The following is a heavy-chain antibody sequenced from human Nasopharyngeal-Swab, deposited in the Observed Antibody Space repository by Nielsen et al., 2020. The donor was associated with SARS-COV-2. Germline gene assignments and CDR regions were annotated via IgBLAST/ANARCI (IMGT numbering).Heavy chain of an antibody. CDR2: ISYDGSNK. J-gene: IGHJ5*02. V-gene: IGHV3-30-3*01. CDR3: ASERVAWIVVVVAGREFDP. Sequence: GASLKISCAASGFTFSSYAMHWVRQAPGKGLEWVAVISYDGSNKYYADSVKGRFTISRDNSKNTLYLQMNSLRAEDTAVYYCASERVAWIVVVVAGREFDPWGQGTLVTVSS. D-gene: IGHD2-15*01. CDR1: GFTFSSYA.